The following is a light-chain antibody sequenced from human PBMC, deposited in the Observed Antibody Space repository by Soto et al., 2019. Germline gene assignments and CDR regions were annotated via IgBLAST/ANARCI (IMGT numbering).Light chain of an antibody. CDR2: GAS. CDR3: QQYNHWPPYT. J-gene: IGKJ2*01. Sequence: EVVLTQSPATLSLSPGERATLSCRASQSVNVNLAWHQQKPGQAPRLLIYGASTRAAGVPVRFSGSGSGTEFTLTISSLQSDDFAVYYCQQYNHWPPYTFGQGTKLEIK. CDR1: QSVNVN. V-gene: IGKV3-15*01.